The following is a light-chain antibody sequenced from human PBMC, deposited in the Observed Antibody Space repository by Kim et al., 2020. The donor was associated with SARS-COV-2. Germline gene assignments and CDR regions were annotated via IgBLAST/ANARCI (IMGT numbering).Light chain of an antibody. CDR1: QIVNSN. Sequence: EVVMTQSPATLSVSPGERATLSCRAGQIVNSNLAWYHSKPGQAPRLLIYGASTRATGIPARFSASGSGTEFTLTISGLQSEDFAIYYCQQYNQWPRTFGQGTKVDIK. CDR3: QQYNQWPRT. J-gene: IGKJ1*01. CDR2: GAS. V-gene: IGKV3-15*01.